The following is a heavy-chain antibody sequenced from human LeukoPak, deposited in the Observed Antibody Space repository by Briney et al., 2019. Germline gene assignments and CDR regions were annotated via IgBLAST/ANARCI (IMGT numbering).Heavy chain of an antibody. Sequence: SETLSLTCAVYGGSFSGYYWSWIRQPPGKGLEWIGEINHSGSTNYNPSLKSRVTISVDTSKNQFSLKLSSVTAADTAVYYCARGDVRGVTITLVSSHRFDYWGQGTLVTVSS. CDR1: GGSFSGYY. V-gene: IGHV4-34*01. CDR3: ARGDVRGVTITLVSSHRFDY. J-gene: IGHJ4*02. D-gene: IGHD3-10*02. CDR2: INHSGST.